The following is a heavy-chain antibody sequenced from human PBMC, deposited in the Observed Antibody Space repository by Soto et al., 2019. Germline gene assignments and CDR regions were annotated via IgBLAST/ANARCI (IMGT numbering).Heavy chain of an antibody. D-gene: IGHD1-1*01. Sequence: EVQLVESGGGLVQPGGSLRLSCAASGFTFSNYWMHWVRQVQGKGLVWVARIKGDGSNTNYADSVKGRFTISRDNAQNTLFVQINSLTAEDTAVYSCARGIPGHYAFDVWVQGTMVTVSS. CDR3: ARGIPGHYAFDV. V-gene: IGHV3-74*01. CDR2: IKGDGSNT. CDR1: GFTFSNYW. J-gene: IGHJ3*01.